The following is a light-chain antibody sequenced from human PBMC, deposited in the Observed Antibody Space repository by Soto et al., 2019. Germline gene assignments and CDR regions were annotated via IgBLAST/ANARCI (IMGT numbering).Light chain of an antibody. CDR3: SSYTSSSIL. V-gene: IGLV2-14*01. J-gene: IGLJ1*01. CDR1: SSDVGGYNY. Sequence: QSLLTHPASLSGSPGQSITISCTGTSSDVGGYNYVSWYQQHPGKAPKLMIYEVSNRPSGVSNRFSGSKSGNTASLTISGLQAEDEADYYCSSYTSSSILFGTGTRSPA. CDR2: EVS.